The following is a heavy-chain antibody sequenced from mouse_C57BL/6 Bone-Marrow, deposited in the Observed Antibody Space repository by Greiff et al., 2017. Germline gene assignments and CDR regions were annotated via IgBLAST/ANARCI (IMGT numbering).Heavy chain of an antibody. J-gene: IGHJ1*03. CDR3: ARQMYYGSSYPHWYFEV. D-gene: IGHD1-1*01. Sequence: EVQLVESGGDLVKPGGSLKLSCAASGFTFSSYGMSWVRQTPDKRLEWVATISSGGSYTYYPDSVKGRVPISRDNAKNPLYLKMSSLESEGTAMYYCARQMYYGSSYPHWYFEVWGTGTTVTVSS. V-gene: IGHV5-6*01. CDR2: ISSGGSYT. CDR1: GFTFSSYG.